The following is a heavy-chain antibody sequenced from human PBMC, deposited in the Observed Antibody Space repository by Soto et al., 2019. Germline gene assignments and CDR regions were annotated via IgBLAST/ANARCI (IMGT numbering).Heavy chain of an antibody. Sequence: QVQLVESGGGVVQPGRSLRLSCAASGFTFSSYGMHWVRQAPGKGLEWVAVIWYDGSNKYYADSVKGRFTISRDNSKNTLYLQMNRLRAEDTAVYYCARVENGDYPDYWGQGTLVTVSS. CDR1: GFTFSSYG. CDR2: IWYDGSNK. CDR3: ARVENGDYPDY. J-gene: IGHJ4*02. D-gene: IGHD4-17*01. V-gene: IGHV3-33*01.